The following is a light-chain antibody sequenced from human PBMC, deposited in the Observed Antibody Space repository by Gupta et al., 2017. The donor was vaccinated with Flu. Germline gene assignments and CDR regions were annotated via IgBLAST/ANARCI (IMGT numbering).Light chain of an antibody. Sequence: QSVCPQPPSASAAQAQQVTFSCPESSSNIGINYVPWYQQLPGTAPKLLIYKNNQRPSGFPDRFSVSKSGTSATLAITGLRTEDEADYYCATWDGSRSAVVFGGGTKLTVL. V-gene: IGLV1-51*02. CDR1: SSNIGINY. CDR2: KNN. J-gene: IGLJ2*01. CDR3: ATWDGSRSAVV.